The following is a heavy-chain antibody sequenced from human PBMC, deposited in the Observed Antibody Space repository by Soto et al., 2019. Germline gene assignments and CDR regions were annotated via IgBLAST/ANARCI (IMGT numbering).Heavy chain of an antibody. CDR3: AIGRRIAVAGNYGMDV. V-gene: IGHV1-18*04. CDR2: ISAYNGNT. Sequence: ASVKVSCKASGYTFTSYGISWVRQAPGQGLEWMGWISAYNGNTNYAQKLQGRVTMTTDTSTSTAYMELRSLRSDDTAVYYCAIGRRIAVAGNYGMDVWGQGXTVTVYS. J-gene: IGHJ6*02. D-gene: IGHD6-19*01. CDR1: GYTFTSYG.